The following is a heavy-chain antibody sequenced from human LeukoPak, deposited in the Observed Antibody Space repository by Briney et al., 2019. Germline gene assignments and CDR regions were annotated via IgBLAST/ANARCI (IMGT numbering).Heavy chain of an antibody. CDR3: ARAGQWLVPWWFDP. D-gene: IGHD6-19*01. V-gene: IGHV3-48*03. Sequence: PGGSLRLSCAASGFTFGSYEMNWVRQAPGKGLEWVSYISSSGSTIYYADSVKGRFTISRDNAKNSLYLQMNSLRAEDTAVYYCARAGQWLVPWWFDPWGQGTLVTVSS. CDR1: GFTFGSYE. CDR2: ISSSGSTI. J-gene: IGHJ5*02.